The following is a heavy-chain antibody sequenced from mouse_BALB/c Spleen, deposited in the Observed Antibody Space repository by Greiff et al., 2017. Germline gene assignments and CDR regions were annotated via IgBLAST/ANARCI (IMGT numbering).Heavy chain of an antibody. CDR3: ARSLYFDY. V-gene: IGHV1S41*01. CDR2: IAPGSGST. Sequence: DLVKPGASVKLSCKASGYTFTSYWINWIKQRPGQGLEWIGRIAPGSGSTYYNEMFKGKATLTVDTSSSTAYIQLSSLSSEDSAVYFCARSLYFDYWGQGTTLTVSS. CDR1: GYTFTSYW. J-gene: IGHJ2*01.